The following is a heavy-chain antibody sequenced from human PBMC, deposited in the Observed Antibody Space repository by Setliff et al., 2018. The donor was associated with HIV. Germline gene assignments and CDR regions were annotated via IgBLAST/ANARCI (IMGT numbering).Heavy chain of an antibody. J-gene: IGHJ3*01. CDR1: GGSISSDY. D-gene: IGHD2-15*01. V-gene: IGHV4-59*01. CDR3: ATGWRVDAFDV. Sequence: SETLSLTCTVSGGSISSDYWSWIRQPPGKGLEWIGYIYYSGSTNYNPSLRSRVTISVDTSKNQFSLKLSSVTAADTAVYYCATGWRVDAFDVWGQGTMVTVSS. CDR2: IYYSGST.